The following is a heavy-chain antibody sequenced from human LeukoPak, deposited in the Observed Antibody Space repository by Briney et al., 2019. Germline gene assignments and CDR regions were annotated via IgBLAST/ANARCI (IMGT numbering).Heavy chain of an antibody. CDR3: AKDGIRYCSSTSCPIGDY. CDR2: ISWNSGSI. D-gene: IGHD2-2*01. V-gene: IGHV3-9*01. CDR1: VFTFDDYA. J-gene: IGHJ4*02. Sequence: GGSLRLSCVASVFTFDDYAMHLVRQAPGKGLEWVSGISWNSGSIGYADSVKGRFTISRDNAKNSLYLQMNSLRAEDTALYYCAKDGIRYCSSTSCPIGDYWGQGTLVTVSS.